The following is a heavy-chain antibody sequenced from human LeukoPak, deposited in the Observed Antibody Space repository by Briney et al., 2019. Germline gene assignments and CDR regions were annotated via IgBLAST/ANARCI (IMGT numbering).Heavy chain of an antibody. Sequence: GGSLRLSCAASGFTFSSYGMHWVRQAPGKGLEWVAVISYDGSNKYYADSVKGRFTISRDNSKNTLYLQMNSLRAEDTAVYYCVKDGLVVPAARYYGMDVWGKGTSVTVSS. V-gene: IGHV3-30*18. J-gene: IGHJ6*04. CDR2: ISYDGSNK. CDR1: GFTFSSYG. D-gene: IGHD2-2*01. CDR3: VKDGLVVPAARYYGMDV.